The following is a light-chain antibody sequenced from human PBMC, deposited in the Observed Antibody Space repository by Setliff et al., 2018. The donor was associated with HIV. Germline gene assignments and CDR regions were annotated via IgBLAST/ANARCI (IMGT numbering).Light chain of an antibody. CDR2: EVT. CDR1: SRHVGGGSNY. J-gene: IGLJ1*01. Sequence: QSALAQPASVSGSPGQSITISCTGTSRHVGGGSNYVSWYQQHPGQAPKLIIFEVTKRPSGVSTRFSGSRSGNTASLTISGLQAEDEADYYCNSFTSTTIYVFGTGTKVPS. V-gene: IGLV2-14*03. CDR3: NSFTSTTIYV.